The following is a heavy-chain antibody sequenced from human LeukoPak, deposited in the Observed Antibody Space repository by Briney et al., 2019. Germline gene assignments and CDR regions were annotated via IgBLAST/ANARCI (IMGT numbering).Heavy chain of an antibody. CDR3: AKDCSGGSCYSS. Sequence: PGGSLRLSCAASGFSFSSYWMSWVRQAPGKGLEWVSAISGSGGSTYYADSVKGRFTISRDNSKDTLYLQMNSLRAEDTAVYYCAKDCSGGSCYSSWGQGTLVTVSS. CDR2: ISGSGGST. V-gene: IGHV3-23*01. D-gene: IGHD2-15*01. CDR1: GFSFSSYW. J-gene: IGHJ4*02.